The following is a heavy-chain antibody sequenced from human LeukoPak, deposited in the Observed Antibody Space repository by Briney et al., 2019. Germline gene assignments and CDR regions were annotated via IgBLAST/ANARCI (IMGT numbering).Heavy chain of an antibody. J-gene: IGHJ3*02. Sequence: PGGSLRLSCAASGFTFSSYGMNWVRQTPGKALEWVSAISGTGDSIYYADSVKGRFTISRDNAKNSLYLQMNSLRAEDTAVYYCARVRIEMATLDAFDIWGQGTMVTASS. D-gene: IGHD5-24*01. CDR3: ARVRIEMATLDAFDI. CDR2: ISGTGDSI. CDR1: GFTFSSYG. V-gene: IGHV3-23*01.